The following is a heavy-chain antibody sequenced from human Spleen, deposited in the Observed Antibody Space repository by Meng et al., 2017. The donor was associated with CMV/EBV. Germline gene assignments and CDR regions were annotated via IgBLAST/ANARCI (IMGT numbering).Heavy chain of an antibody. D-gene: IGHD2-2*01. V-gene: IGHV1-2*02. CDR1: GYTFTGYY. CDR3: ARGYCSSTSCYEGADY. J-gene: IGHJ4*02. Sequence: ASVKVSCKASGYTFTGYYMHWVRQAPGQGLEWMGWINPNSGGTNYAQKFQGRVTMTRDTPISTAYMELSRLRSDDTAVYYCARGYCSSTSCYEGADYWGQGTLVTVSS. CDR2: INPNSGGT.